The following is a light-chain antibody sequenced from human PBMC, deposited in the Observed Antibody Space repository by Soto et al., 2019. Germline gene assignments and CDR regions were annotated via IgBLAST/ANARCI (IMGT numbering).Light chain of an antibody. J-gene: IGKJ1*01. CDR1: QSVRSS. CDR3: QQYVSSPQT. Sequence: EIVRTPSPATMSVSPGERATLSCMAIQSVRSSLAWYQQKPGQAPRLLIYGASNRATGIPDRFSGSGPGTDFTLTISTLEPEDFAMYFCQQYVSSPQTFGQGTKVEIK. V-gene: IGKV3-20*01. CDR2: GAS.